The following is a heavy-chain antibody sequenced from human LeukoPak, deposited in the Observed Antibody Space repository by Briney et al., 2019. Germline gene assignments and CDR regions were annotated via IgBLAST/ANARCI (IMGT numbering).Heavy chain of an antibody. J-gene: IGHJ4*02. D-gene: IGHD3-22*01. V-gene: IGHV3-23*01. Sequence: PGGSLRLSCAASGFTFSSYAMSWVRLAPGKGLEWVSAISGNGGDTYYADSVKGRFTISRDNSKNTLYLQMNSLRAEDTAVYYCARASYYYDSSGDWGQGTLVTVSS. CDR3: ARASYYYDSSGD. CDR2: ISGNGGDT. CDR1: GFTFSSYA.